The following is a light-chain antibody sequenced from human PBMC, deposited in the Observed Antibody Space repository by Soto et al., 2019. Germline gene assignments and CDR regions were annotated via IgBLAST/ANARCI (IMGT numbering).Light chain of an antibody. J-gene: IGKJ2*01. V-gene: IGKV3-20*01. CDR2: GAS. CDR1: QSVSSTY. CDR3: QQYGSSSYT. Sequence: EIVLTQSPGTLSLSPGERATLSCRASQSVSSTYLAWYQQNPGQAPRLLIYGASSRATGIPDRFSGSGSGAAFTLTTSRMEPADFAVYFCQQYGSSSYTFGQGTKLEIK.